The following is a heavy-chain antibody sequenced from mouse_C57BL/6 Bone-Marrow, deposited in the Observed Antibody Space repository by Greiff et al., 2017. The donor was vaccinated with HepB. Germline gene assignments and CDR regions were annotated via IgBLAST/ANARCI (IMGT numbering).Heavy chain of an antibody. CDR1: GYTFTDYE. D-gene: IGHD4-1*01. J-gene: IGHJ2*01. Sequence: QVQLQQSGAELVRPGASVTLSCKASGYTFTDYEMHWVKQTPVHGLEWIGAIDPETGGTAYNQKFKGKAILTADKSSSTAYMELRSLTSEDSAGYYCTRERTGPYFGRWGQGTTLTVSS. CDR3: TRERTGPYFGR. CDR2: IDPETGGT. V-gene: IGHV1-15*01.